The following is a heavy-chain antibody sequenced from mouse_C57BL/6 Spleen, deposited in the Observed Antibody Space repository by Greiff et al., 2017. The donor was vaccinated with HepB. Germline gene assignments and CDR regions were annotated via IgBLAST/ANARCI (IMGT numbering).Heavy chain of an antibody. D-gene: IGHD2-1*01. CDR3: AREGVYYGNYERAMDY. V-gene: IGHV1-55*01. Sequence: QVQLQQPGGELVKPGASVKMSCKASGYTFTSYWITWVKQRPGQGLEWIGDIYPGSGSTNYNEKFKSKATLTVDTSSSTAYMQLSSLTSEDSAVYYCAREGVYYGNYERAMDYWGQGTSVTVSS. CDR1: GYTFTSYW. J-gene: IGHJ4*01. CDR2: IYPGSGST.